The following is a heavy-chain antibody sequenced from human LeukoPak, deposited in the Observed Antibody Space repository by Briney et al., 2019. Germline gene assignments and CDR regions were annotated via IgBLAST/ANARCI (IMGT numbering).Heavy chain of an antibody. V-gene: IGHV3-11*04. Sequence: GGSLRLSCAAAGFSFSDYYMSWIRVAPGKGLECISYISGGGSAVYCADSVKGRFTISRDNAKNSLYLEMNSLTVEDTGVYYCARWEGALDTWGQGTLVTVSS. CDR2: ISGGGSAV. CDR1: GFSFSDYY. CDR3: ARWEGALDT. J-gene: IGHJ5*02. D-gene: IGHD1-26*01.